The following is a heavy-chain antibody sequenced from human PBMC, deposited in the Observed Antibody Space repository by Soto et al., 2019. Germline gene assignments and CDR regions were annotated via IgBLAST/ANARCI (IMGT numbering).Heavy chain of an antibody. CDR2: ISYYGSIK. CDR1: GFTFSSFS. D-gene: IGHD6-19*01. Sequence: VQLEESGGGVVQPGRSLSLSCAASGFTFSSFSLHWVRQAPGKGLEWLALISYYGSIKYNPDSVKGRFIISRDNSKNTLYLQLNSLRPEDTAVYYCARTTTVAGTPEFDYWGQGTLVTVSS. V-gene: IGHV3-30-3*01. CDR3: ARTTTVAGTPEFDY. J-gene: IGHJ4*02.